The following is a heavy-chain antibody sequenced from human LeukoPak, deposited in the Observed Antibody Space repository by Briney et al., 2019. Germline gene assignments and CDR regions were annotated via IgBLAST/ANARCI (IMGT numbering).Heavy chain of an antibody. CDR1: GGSISSYY. Sequence: SETLSLTCTVSGGSISSYYWSWIRQPPGKGLEWIGYIYYSGSTNYNPSLKSRVTISVDTSKNQFSLKLSSVTAADTAVYYCARLGSSSYYYYYMDVWGKGTTVTVSS. J-gene: IGHJ6*03. CDR2: IYYSGST. V-gene: IGHV4-59*08. CDR3: ARLGSSSYYYYYMDV. D-gene: IGHD6-6*01.